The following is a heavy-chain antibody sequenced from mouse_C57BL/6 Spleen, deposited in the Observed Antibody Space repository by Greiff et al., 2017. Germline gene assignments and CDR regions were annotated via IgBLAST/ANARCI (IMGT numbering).Heavy chain of an antibody. CDR2: IDPEDGET. CDR3: ARGAYYSNYDFDY. V-gene: IGHV14-2*01. J-gene: IGHJ2*01. CDR1: GFNIKDYY. D-gene: IGHD2-5*01. Sequence: VQLQQSGAELVKPGASVKLSCTASGFNIKDYYMHWVKQRTEQGLEWIGRIDPEDGETKYAPKFPGKATITADTSANTAYLQLSSLTSEDTAVYYCARGAYYSNYDFDYWGQGTTLTVSS.